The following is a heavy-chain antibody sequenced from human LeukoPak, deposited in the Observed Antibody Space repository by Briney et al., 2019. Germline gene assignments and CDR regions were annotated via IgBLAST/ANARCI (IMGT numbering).Heavy chain of an antibody. CDR3: ATGGGISLNGMDV. D-gene: IGHD4-23*01. CDR2: ISSNGRGI. J-gene: IGHJ6*02. CDR1: GLTFSSYN. Sequence: PGGSLRLSCAGSGLTFSSYNMNWVRQAPGKGLEWVSYISSNGRGIYYAGSVKGRFTISRDNAKNSLYLQMDSLRAEDTALYYCATGGGISLNGMDVWGQGTTVTVSS. V-gene: IGHV3-48*03.